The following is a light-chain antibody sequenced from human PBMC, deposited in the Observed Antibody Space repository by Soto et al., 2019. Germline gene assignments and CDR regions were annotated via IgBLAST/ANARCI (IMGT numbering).Light chain of an antibody. V-gene: IGLV1-47*01. CDR2: RNN. J-gene: IGLJ1*01. Sequence: QSALTQPPSASGTPGQRVTISCSGSSSNIGSNYVYWYQQLPETAPKLLIYRNNQRPSGVPDRFSGSKSGTSASLAISGLRSEDEADYYCAAWDDSLSVLYVFGTGTKLTVL. CDR1: SSNIGSNY. CDR3: AAWDDSLSVLYV.